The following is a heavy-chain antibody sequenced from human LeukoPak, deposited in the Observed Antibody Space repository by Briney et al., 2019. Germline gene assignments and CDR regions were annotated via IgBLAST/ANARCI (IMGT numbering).Heavy chain of an antibody. V-gene: IGHV3-7*03. D-gene: IGHD2-15*01. CDR2: IKQDGSEK. CDR1: GFTFSSYW. J-gene: IGHJ6*02. Sequence: GGSLRLSCAASGFTFSSYWMSWVRQAPGKGLEWVANIKQDGSEKYYVDSVKGRFTISRDNAKNSLYLQMNSLRAEDTAVYYCARISCSGGSCYLSPYYYGMDVWGQGTTVTVSS. CDR3: ARISCSGGSCYLSPYYYGMDV.